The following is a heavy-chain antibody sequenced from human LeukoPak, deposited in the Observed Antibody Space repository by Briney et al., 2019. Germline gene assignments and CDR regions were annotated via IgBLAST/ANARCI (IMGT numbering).Heavy chain of an antibody. CDR1: GYRFSSSG. CDR2: ISTVNGNS. D-gene: IGHD1-1*01. Sequence: ASVKVSCKASGYRFSSSGITWVRQAPGQGPEWMGWISTVNGNSRYAQNFQGRVTLTTDTSTNTAHLELTSLRSDDTAIYYCARVRDSDNWWGAFDIWGQGTMVIVSS. J-gene: IGHJ3*02. V-gene: IGHV1-18*01. CDR3: ARVRDSDNWWGAFDI.